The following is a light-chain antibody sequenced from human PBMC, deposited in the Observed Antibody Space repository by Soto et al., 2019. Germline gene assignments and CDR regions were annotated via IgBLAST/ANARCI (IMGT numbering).Light chain of an antibody. CDR3: HQSYSPLAT. J-gene: IGKJ4*01. Sequence: QMTQSPSSLSASVGDRVTITCRASQSISSYLNWYQQKPGKAPKLLIYAASSLQSGVPSRFSGSGSGTDFTLTISSLQPEDFATYYCHQSYSPLATFGGGTKVEIK. CDR1: QSISSY. CDR2: AAS. V-gene: IGKV1-39*01.